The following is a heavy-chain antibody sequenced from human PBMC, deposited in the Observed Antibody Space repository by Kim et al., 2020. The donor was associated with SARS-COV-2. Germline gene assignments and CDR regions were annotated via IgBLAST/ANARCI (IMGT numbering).Heavy chain of an antibody. CDR3: AKGPYCSSTSCLSYFDY. J-gene: IGHJ4*02. D-gene: IGHD2-2*01. Sequence: VKGRFTISRDNSKNTLYLQMNSLRAEDTAVYYCAKGPYCSSTSCLSYFDYWGQGTLVTVSS. V-gene: IGHV3-23*01.